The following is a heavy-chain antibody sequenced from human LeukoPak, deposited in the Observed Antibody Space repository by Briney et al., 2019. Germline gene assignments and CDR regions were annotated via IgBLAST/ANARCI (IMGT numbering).Heavy chain of an antibody. J-gene: IGHJ6*02. V-gene: IGHV1-69*13. CDR1: GGTFSSYA. CDR2: IIPIFGTA. Sequence: SVKVSCKASGGTFSSYAISWVRQAPGQGLEWMGGIIPIFGTANYAQKFQGRVTITADESTSTAYMELSSLGSEDTAVYYCARGVVRKVGATTLYYYYGMDVWGQGTTVTVSS. D-gene: IGHD1-26*01. CDR3: ARGVVRKVGATTLYYYYGMDV.